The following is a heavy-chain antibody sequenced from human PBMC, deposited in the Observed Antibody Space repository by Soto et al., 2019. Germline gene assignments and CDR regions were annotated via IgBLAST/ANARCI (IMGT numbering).Heavy chain of an antibody. CDR1: GFTFSAYY. CDR3: ARDQGDYYFDY. CDR2: ISSSSSYT. Sequence: QVQLVESGGGLVKPGGSLRLSCAASGFTFSAYYMSLIRQAPGQGLEWVSYISSSSSYTNYADSVKGRFTISRDNAKNSLYLQMNSLRAEDTAVYYCARDQGDYYFDYWGQGTLVTVSS. D-gene: IGHD2-21*02. V-gene: IGHV3-11*05. J-gene: IGHJ4*02.